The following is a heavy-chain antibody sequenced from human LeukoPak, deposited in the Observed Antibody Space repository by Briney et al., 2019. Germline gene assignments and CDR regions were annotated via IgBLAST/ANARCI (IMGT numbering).Heavy chain of an antibody. V-gene: IGHV3-23*01. D-gene: IGHD3-16*01. Sequence: GGSLRLSCAASEFTFSNYALSWVRQAPGRGLEWVSTLSGRGSSSYYADSVKGRFTISRDNSKNTLYLQMNSLRPEDTALYYCAKVRSRYIWGTPQWPFDMWGQGTMVTV. CDR3: AKVRSRYIWGTPQWPFDM. CDR2: LSGRGSSS. J-gene: IGHJ3*02. CDR1: EFTFSNYA.